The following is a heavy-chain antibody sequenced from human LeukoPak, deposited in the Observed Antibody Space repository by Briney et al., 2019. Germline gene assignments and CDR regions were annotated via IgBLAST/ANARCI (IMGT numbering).Heavy chain of an antibody. Sequence: GGSLRLSCAAAGFTFSSYSMNWVRQAPGKGLEWVSHITASGTAMFYADSVKGRFTISRDNAKNSLYLQMNSLRDEDTAVHYCASSGSYRFDYWGQGTLVTVSS. D-gene: IGHD1-26*01. J-gene: IGHJ4*02. CDR1: GFTFSSYS. CDR2: ITASGTAM. CDR3: ASSGSYRFDY. V-gene: IGHV3-48*02.